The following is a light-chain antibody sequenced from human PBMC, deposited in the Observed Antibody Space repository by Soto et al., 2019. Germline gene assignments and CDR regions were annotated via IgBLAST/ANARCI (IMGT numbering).Light chain of an antibody. V-gene: IGKV1-39*01. J-gene: IGKJ2*01. CDR2: GAS. Sequence: IQMTQSPSSLSASVGDRVTVTCRASQTIKKYLNWYQCKPGKAPKLLIYGASNLQRGVPSRFSGSGSGTDFSLTISRLEPEDFATYYCHQLFRAPFTFGQGTGLE. CDR1: QTIKKY. CDR3: HQLFRAPFT.